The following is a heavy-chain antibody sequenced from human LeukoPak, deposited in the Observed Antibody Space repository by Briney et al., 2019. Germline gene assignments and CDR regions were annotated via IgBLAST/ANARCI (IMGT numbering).Heavy chain of an antibody. CDR1: GFTFSNYW. V-gene: IGHV3-74*01. Sequence: GGSLRLSCAASGFTFSNYWMHWVRQDPGKGLVWVSYINPDGSNTNYADSVKGRFTISRDNAKNSLYLQMNSLRAEDTAVYYCARVMDDSSGWIGDYYYMDVWGKGTTVTVSS. D-gene: IGHD6-19*01. CDR2: INPDGSNT. CDR3: ARVMDDSSGWIGDYYYMDV. J-gene: IGHJ6*03.